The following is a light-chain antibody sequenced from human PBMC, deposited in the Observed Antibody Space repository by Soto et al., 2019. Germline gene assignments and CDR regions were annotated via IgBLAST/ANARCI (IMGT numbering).Light chain of an antibody. V-gene: IGLV7-46*01. CDR2: DTT. CDR3: LLSYNGPYV. Sequence: QAVVTQEPSLTASPGGTVTLTCGSSTGAVTNGHYPYWFQQKPGQAPRTLIYDTTNRHSRTTARFSGSLLGGKAALALSGAQPADEAEYYCLLSYNGPYVCGTGTKVTVL. J-gene: IGLJ1*01. CDR1: TGAVTNGHY.